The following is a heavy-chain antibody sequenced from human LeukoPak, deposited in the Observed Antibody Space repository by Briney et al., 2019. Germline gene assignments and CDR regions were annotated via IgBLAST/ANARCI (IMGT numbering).Heavy chain of an antibody. J-gene: IGHJ6*03. V-gene: IGHV3-9*03. CDR1: GFTLDDYA. Sequence: GGSLRLSCAASGFTLDDYAMHWVRQAPGKGLEGVSGISWNSGTIVYADSVKGRFTISRDNAKNSLYLQMNSLRAEDMALYYCAKGAAAANYYYFMDVWGDGTAVTVSS. CDR3: AKGAAAANYYYFMDV. D-gene: IGHD2-2*01. CDR2: ISWNSGTI.